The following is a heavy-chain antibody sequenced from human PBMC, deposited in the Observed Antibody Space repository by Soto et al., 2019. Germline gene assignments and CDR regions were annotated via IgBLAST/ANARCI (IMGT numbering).Heavy chain of an antibody. D-gene: IGHD3-16*01. V-gene: IGHV3-30*03. CDR3: ARDFLTWGSFPDPGASDS. CDR2: ISYDGSKK. Sequence: QVQLVESGGGVVQPGKSLRLSCAASGFTFSTYAIHWVRQAPGKGLEWVAGISYDGSKKDYADSVKGRFTISRDNADQMMYLQMDSLTTEDTAIYYCARDFLTWGSFPDPGASDSWGQGTQVTVSS. J-gene: IGHJ5*01. CDR1: GFTFSTYA.